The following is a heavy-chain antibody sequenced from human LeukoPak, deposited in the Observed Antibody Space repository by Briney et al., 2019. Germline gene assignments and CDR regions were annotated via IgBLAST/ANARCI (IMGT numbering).Heavy chain of an antibody. D-gene: IGHD3-9*01. V-gene: IGHV4-34*01. CDR2: INQSGST. CDR1: GGSFSGNY. Sequence: PSETLSLTCAVYGGSFSGNYWSWIRQSPEKGLEWIGEINQSGSTNYNPSLKSRVTISVDTSKNQFSLKLNSVTAADTAVYYCARARPGMGRHADYQIFGRVSYWFDPWGQGTLVTVSS. CDR3: ARARPGMGRHADYQIFGRVSYWFDP. J-gene: IGHJ5*02.